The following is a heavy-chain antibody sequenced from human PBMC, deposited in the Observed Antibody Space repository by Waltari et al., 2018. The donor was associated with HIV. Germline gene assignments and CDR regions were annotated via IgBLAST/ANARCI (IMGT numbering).Heavy chain of an antibody. V-gene: IGHV3-30*03. CDR2: VSFDSSDF. Sequence: LVESGGDVVQPGRSLRLSCSASGLTFKNYGMHWVRQTPGKGLEWVAFVSFDSSDFYYADSVKGLFTVSRDNSKNTLFLQMDSLKSEDTALYYCARAPTTSLSLIQGFWGQGTLVTVSS. J-gene: IGHJ4*02. CDR1: GLTFKNYG. CDR3: ARAPTTSLSLIQGF. D-gene: IGHD5-18*01.